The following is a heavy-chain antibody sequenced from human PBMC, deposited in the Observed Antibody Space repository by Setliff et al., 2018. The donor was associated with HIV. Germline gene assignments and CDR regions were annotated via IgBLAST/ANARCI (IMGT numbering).Heavy chain of an antibody. J-gene: IGHJ6*02. V-gene: IGHV4-61*02. D-gene: IGHD6-19*01. Sequence: PSETLSLTCTVSGGSIRSDSYYWTWIRQPAGEGLEWIGRIYSSGNTNYNPSLESRVTISVDTSKNQFSLKLSSVTAADTAVYYCAREEKLSAVAGTMYYYYAMDVWGQGTTVTAP. CDR2: IYSSGNT. CDR1: GGSIRSDSYY. CDR3: AREEKLSAVAGTMYYYYAMDV.